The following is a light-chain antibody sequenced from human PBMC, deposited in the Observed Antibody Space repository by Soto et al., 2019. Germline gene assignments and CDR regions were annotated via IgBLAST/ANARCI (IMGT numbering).Light chain of an antibody. CDR1: QGIGTY. J-gene: IGKJ2*01. Sequence: DIQMTQSPSSLSASVGDRVTITCRASQGIGTYLNWYQQKPGKVPKLLIYAASTSQSGVPTRFTGSASGTDFTLTISSLQPEDSATYYCQQSYGTPMFTFGQGTKLEI. CDR3: QQSYGTPMFT. CDR2: AAS. V-gene: IGKV1-39*01.